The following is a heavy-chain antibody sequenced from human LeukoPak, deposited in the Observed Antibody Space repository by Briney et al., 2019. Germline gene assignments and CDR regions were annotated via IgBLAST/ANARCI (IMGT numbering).Heavy chain of an antibody. D-gene: IGHD6-19*01. J-gene: IGHJ4*02. V-gene: IGHV3-23*01. Sequence: GGSLRLSCAASGFTFSSYAMSWVRQAPGKGLEWVSAISGSGSSTYYADSVKGRFTISGDNSKNTLYLQMNSLRAEDTAVYYCAKGVAVASPYYFDYWGQGTLVTVSS. CDR1: GFTFSSYA. CDR3: AKGVAVASPYYFDY. CDR2: ISGSGSST.